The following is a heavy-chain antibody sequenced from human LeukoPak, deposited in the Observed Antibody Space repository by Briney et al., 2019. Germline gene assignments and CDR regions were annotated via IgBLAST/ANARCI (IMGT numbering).Heavy chain of an antibody. CDR2: ISYSGST. Sequence: KTSQTLSLTCTVSGGSISSGDYYWSWIRQPPGKGLEWIGYISYSGSTNFNPSLKSRVTISVDTSKNQFSLKLSSVTAADTAVYYCAREGTAGTNLNWFDPWGQGTLVTVSS. V-gene: IGHV4-61*08. CDR3: AREGTAGTNLNWFDP. J-gene: IGHJ5*02. D-gene: IGHD1-1*01. CDR1: GGSISSGDYY.